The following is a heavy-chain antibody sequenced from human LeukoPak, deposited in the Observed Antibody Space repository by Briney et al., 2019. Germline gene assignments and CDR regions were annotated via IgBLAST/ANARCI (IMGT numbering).Heavy chain of an antibody. J-gene: IGHJ6*03. CDR1: GGSFSGYY. Sequence: SETLSLTCAVYGGSFSGYYWSWIRQPPGKGLEWIGEINHSGSTNYNPSLKSRVTISVDTSKNQFSLKLSSVTAADTAVYYCARGITMVRGVSYYYYYMDVWGKGTTVTVSS. CDR2: INHSGST. CDR3: ARGITMVRGVSYYYYYMDV. V-gene: IGHV4-34*01. D-gene: IGHD3-10*01.